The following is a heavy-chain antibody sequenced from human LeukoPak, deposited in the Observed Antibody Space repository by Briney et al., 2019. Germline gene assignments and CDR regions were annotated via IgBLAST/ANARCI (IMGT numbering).Heavy chain of an antibody. V-gene: IGHV3-30*18. Sequence: PGGSLRLSCAASGCTFSSYGMHWVRQAPGKGLEWVAVISYDGSNKYYADSVKGRFTISRDNSKNTLYLQMNSLRAEDTAVYYCAKDYYDSSGYLPYYFDYWGQGTLVTVSS. CDR1: GCTFSSYG. J-gene: IGHJ4*02. CDR2: ISYDGSNK. D-gene: IGHD3-22*01. CDR3: AKDYYDSSGYLPYYFDY.